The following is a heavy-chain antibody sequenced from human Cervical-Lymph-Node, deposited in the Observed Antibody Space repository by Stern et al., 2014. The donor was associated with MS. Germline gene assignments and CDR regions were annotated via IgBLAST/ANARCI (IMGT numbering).Heavy chain of an antibody. J-gene: IGHJ2*01. Sequence: QVQLQESGTGLVKPSETLSLTCTVSGGAASDYYWTWIRQRPGKGLEGIGYISDTGTTNYNPSLHSRVTITLDTSQNQVSLRLRSVTAADTAVYYCARDPSTTASDWFFDLWGRGSLVTVSS. CDR3: ARDPSTTASDWFFDL. CDR1: GGAASDYY. CDR2: ISDTGTT. V-gene: IGHV4-59*02. D-gene: IGHD2-21*02.